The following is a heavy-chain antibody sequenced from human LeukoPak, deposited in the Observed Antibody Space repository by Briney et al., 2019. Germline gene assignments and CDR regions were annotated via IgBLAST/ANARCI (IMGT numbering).Heavy chain of an antibody. V-gene: IGHV7-4-1*02. J-gene: IGHJ4*02. CDR1: GYTFTSYA. Sequence: ASVKVSCKASGYTFTSYAMNWVRQAPGQGLEWMGWINTNTGNPTYAQGFTGRFVFSLDTSVSTAYLQISSLKAEDTAVYYCARVNCTNGVCYTHFDYWGQGTLVTVSS. CDR2: INTNTGNP. D-gene: IGHD2-8*01. CDR3: ARVNCTNGVCYTHFDY.